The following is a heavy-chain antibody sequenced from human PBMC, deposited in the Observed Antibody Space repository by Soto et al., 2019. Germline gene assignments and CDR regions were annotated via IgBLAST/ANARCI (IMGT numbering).Heavy chain of an antibody. CDR3: ARDMEGSATFDY. V-gene: IGHV3-33*01. CDR1: GFTFSSYG. D-gene: IGHD1-1*01. J-gene: IGHJ4*02. Sequence: GGSLRLSCAASGFTFSSYGMHWVRQAPGKGLEWVAVIWYDGSNKYYADSVKGRFTISRDNSKNTLYLQMNSLRAEDTAVYYCARDMEGSATFDYWGQGTLVTVSS. CDR2: IWYDGSNK.